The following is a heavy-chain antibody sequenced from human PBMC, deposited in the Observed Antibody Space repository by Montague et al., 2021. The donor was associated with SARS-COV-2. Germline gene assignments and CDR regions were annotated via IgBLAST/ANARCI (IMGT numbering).Heavy chain of an antibody. D-gene: IGHD3-10*01. Sequence: SETLSLTCTVSGGSINTYYWSWIRQPLGKGLEWIGYIYYSGSTNHNPSLKSRVTISVDTSKNQFSLKLSSVTAADTAVYYCARVTTKRTRYGSGSYRGFDAFDIWGQGTMVTVSS. V-gene: IGHV4-59*08. J-gene: IGHJ3*02. CDR3: ARVTTKRTRYGSGSYRGFDAFDI. CDR2: IYYSGST. CDR1: GGSINTYY.